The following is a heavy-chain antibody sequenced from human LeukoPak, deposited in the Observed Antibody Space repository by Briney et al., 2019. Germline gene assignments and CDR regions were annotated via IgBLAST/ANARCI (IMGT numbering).Heavy chain of an antibody. CDR3: AISSGYSSSSIDY. CDR2: INPNSGGT. Sequence: GASVKVSCKASGYTFTGSYMHWVRQAPGQGLEWMGWINPNSGGTKYAQKLQGRVTMTRDTSISTAYMELSRLRSDDTAVYYCAISSGYSSSSIDYWGQGTLVTVSS. J-gene: IGHJ4*02. D-gene: IGHD6-13*01. CDR1: GYTFTGSY. V-gene: IGHV1-2*02.